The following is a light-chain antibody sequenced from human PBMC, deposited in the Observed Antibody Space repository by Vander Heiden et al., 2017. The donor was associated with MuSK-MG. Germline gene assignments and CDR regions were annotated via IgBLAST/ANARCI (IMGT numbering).Light chain of an antibody. Sequence: DIQMTQSPSSLSASVGDRVTITCRASQSISSYLKWYQQRPGKAPKLLIYAASSMQSGVPSSFSGSGSGTDFTLTVIRPQPEDFATYYCQQRDSTPYTVGQGTKLEIK. J-gene: IGKJ2*01. CDR3: QQRDSTPYT. CDR1: QSISSY. V-gene: IGKV1-39*01. CDR2: AAS.